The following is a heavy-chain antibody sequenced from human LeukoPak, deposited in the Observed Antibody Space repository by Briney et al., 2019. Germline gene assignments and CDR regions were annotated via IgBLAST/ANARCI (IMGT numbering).Heavy chain of an antibody. CDR1: GFTFSSYA. Sequence: GGSLRLSCAASGFTFSSYAMSWVRQAPGKGLEWVSAISGSGGSTYYADSVKGRFTISRDNSKNTLYLQMNSLRAEDTAVYYCAEVWAYCGGDCYSSTPFDYWGQGTLVTVSS. CDR2: ISGSGGST. D-gene: IGHD2-21*01. CDR3: AEVWAYCGGDCYSSTPFDY. J-gene: IGHJ4*02. V-gene: IGHV3-23*01.